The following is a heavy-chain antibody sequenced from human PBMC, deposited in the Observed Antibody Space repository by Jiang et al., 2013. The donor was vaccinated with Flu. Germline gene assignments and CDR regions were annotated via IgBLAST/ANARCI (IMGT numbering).Heavy chain of an antibody. J-gene: IGHJ5*02. Sequence: KPTQTLTLTCTFSGFSLSTSGVGVGWIRQPPGKALEWLALIYWNDDKRYSPSLKSRLTITKDTSKNQVVLTMTNMDPVDTATYYCAHTKQWLTLEIWFDPWGQGTLVTVSS. D-gene: IGHD6-19*01. CDR1: GFSLSTSGVG. V-gene: IGHV2-5*01. CDR2: IYWNDDK. CDR3: AHTKQWLTLEIWFDP.